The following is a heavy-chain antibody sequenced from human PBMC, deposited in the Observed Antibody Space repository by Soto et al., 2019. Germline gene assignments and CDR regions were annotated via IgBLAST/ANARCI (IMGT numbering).Heavy chain of an antibody. Sequence: GASLKVSCKASGYNFSTYYMHWVRQAPGQGLEWMAIINPSGGRTVSAQKFQDRITITRDTSTSTAYMELRSLRSDDTAVYYCATTYYDFWSGYYRLDYWGQGTLVTVSS. D-gene: IGHD3-3*01. CDR3: ATTYYDFWSGYYRLDY. CDR1: GYNFSTYY. J-gene: IGHJ4*02. V-gene: IGHV1-46*01. CDR2: INPSGGRT.